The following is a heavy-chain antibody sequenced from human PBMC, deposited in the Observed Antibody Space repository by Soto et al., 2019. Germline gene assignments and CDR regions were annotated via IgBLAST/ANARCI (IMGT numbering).Heavy chain of an antibody. Sequence: GGSLRLSCAASGFTVSSNYMNWGRQAPGRGLEWVSVIYSGGSTNYADSVKGRFTISRDNSKNTLYLQMNSLRAEDTAVYYCAKGGAGYPSYYYGMDVWGQGTTVTVSS. CDR3: AKGGAGYPSYYYGMDV. J-gene: IGHJ6*02. CDR1: GFTVSSNY. V-gene: IGHV3-53*01. D-gene: IGHD3-9*01. CDR2: IYSGGST.